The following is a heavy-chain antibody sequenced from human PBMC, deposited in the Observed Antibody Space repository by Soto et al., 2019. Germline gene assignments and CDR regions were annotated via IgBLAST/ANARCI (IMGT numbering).Heavy chain of an antibody. CDR1: GFTFSTYA. Sequence: LRLSCAASGFTFSTYAMSWVRQAPGKGLEWVSGISGSGGSTYYADSVKGRFTISRDNSKNTLYLQMNSLRAEDTAVYYCAKARHGYTYGSLDYWGQGTLVTVSS. D-gene: IGHD5-18*01. V-gene: IGHV3-23*01. CDR2: ISGSGGST. J-gene: IGHJ4*02. CDR3: AKARHGYTYGSLDY.